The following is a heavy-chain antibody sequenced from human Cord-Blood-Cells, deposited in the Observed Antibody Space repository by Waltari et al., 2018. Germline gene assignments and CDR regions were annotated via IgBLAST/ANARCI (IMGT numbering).Heavy chain of an antibody. D-gene: IGHD6-19*01. Sequence: QLQLQESGPGLVKPSETLSLTCTVSGGSISSSSYYWGWIRQPPGKGLEWIGSIYYSGSTSYNPSLKGRVTISVDTSKNQFSRKLSSVTAADTAVYYCARSIAVAGTYFQHWGQGTLVTVSS. V-gene: IGHV4-39*07. CDR1: GGSISSSSYY. CDR2: IYYSGST. CDR3: ARSIAVAGTYFQH. J-gene: IGHJ1*01.